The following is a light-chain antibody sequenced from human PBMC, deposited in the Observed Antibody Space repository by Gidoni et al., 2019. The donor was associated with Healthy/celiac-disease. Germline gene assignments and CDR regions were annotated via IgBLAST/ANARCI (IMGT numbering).Light chain of an antibody. V-gene: IGLV1-40*01. Sequence: QSVLTQPPSVSAAPGQRFTISCTGSSSNIGAGYDVHWYQQLPGTAPKLLIYGNRNRPSGVYDRFSGSKSGTSASLAITGLQAEDEADYYCQSYDSSLSGHVVFGGGTKLTVL. CDR2: GNR. CDR3: QSYDSSLSGHVV. CDR1: SSNIGAGYD. J-gene: IGLJ2*01.